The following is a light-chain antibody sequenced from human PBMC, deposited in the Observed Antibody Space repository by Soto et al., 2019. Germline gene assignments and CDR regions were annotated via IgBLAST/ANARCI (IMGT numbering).Light chain of an antibody. CDR2: GVT. CDR1: SSDIGAFNY. Sequence: QSALTQPASVSGSPGQSITISCTGSSSDIGAFNYVAWYQQHPGKAPKLIIHGVTNRPSGVSSRFSGSKSDYTASLTISGLQAEDEVDYYCSSYTTAFFYVFGTGTKVTVL. CDR3: SSYTTAFFYV. V-gene: IGLV2-14*01. J-gene: IGLJ1*01.